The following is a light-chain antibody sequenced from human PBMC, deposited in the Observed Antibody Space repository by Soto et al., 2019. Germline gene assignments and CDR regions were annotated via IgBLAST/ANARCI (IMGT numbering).Light chain of an antibody. CDR3: QQYNSYSPIT. CDR2: DAS. V-gene: IGKV1-5*01. J-gene: IGKJ5*01. Sequence: DIQMTQSPSTLSASVGDRVTITCRASESISKWLAWYQQKPGKAPELLISDASSLESGVPSRFSGSGAGTEFTLTISSLQPDDFATYYCQQYNSYSPITFGQGTRLEIK. CDR1: ESISKW.